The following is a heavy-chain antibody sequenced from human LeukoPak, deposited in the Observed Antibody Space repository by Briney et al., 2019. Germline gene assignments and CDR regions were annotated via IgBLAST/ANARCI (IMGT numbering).Heavy chain of an antibody. J-gene: IGHJ4*02. V-gene: IGHV3-48*04. Sequence: GGSLRLSCAASGFTFSSYWMSWVRQAPGKGLEWVSYISSSGSTIYYAGSVKGRFTISRDNAKNSLYLVMNSLRAEDTAVYCCAKDTLRYFNWSTHGYDYWGQGTLVTVSS. CDR3: AKDTLRYFNWSTHGYDY. CDR2: ISSSGSTI. D-gene: IGHD3-9*01. CDR1: GFTFSSYW.